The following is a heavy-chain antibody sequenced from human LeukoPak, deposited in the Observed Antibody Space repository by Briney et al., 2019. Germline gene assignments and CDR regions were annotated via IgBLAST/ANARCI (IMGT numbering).Heavy chain of an antibody. Sequence: ASVKVSCKASGGTFSSYAISWVRQAPGQGLEWMGGIIPIFGTANYAQKFQGRVTITADKSTSTAYMELSSLRSEDTAVYYCARVEYSSSLRVYNWFDPWGQGTLVTVSS. CDR2: IIPIFGTA. CDR1: GGTFSSYA. CDR3: ARVEYSSSLRVYNWFDP. D-gene: IGHD6-6*01. J-gene: IGHJ5*02. V-gene: IGHV1-69*06.